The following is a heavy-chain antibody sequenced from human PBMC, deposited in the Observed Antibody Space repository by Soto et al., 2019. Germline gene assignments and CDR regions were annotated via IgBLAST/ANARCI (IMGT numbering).Heavy chain of an antibody. CDR3: ARDRAGTRTFPHNTFNL. J-gene: IGHJ3*01. CDR1: VFSFNVYY. D-gene: IGHD6-19*01. CDR2: ISILGDST. V-gene: IGHV3-11*01. Sequence: QEQLAESGGGLVKPGGSLRLSCAASVFSFNVYYMTWIRQAPGSGLEWVASISILGDSTYYADSVKGRFTISRDNVKNSLDLQMDTLRAEDTAVYYCARDRAGTRTFPHNTFNLWVQGTTVTVAS.